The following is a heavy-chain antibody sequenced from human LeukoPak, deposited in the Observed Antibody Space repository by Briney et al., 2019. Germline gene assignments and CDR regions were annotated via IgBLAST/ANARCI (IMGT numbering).Heavy chain of an antibody. CDR2: IKQDGSEK. D-gene: IGHD4-11*01. CDR3: ARAYSNYDSYFDY. J-gene: IGHJ4*02. CDR1: GFTFSSYW. V-gene: IGHV3-7*04. Sequence: GGSLRLSCAASGFTFSSYWMSWVRQAPGKGLEWVANIKQDGSEKYYVDSVKGRFTISRDNAKNSLYLQMNSLRAEDTAVYYCARAYSNYDSYFDYWGQGTLVTVSS.